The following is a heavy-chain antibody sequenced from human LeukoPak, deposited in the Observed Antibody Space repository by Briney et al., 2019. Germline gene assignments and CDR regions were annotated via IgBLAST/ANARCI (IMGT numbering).Heavy chain of an antibody. V-gene: IGHV3-21*01. D-gene: IGHD3-10*01. CDR2: ISSSSSYI. Sequence: GGSLRLSCAASGFTFSSYSMDWVRQAPGKGLEWFSSISSSSSYIYYADSVKGRFTISRDNAKNSLYLQMNSLRAEDTAVYYCARERMVHGFDYWGQGTLVTVSS. J-gene: IGHJ4*02. CDR1: GFTFSSYS. CDR3: ARERMVHGFDY.